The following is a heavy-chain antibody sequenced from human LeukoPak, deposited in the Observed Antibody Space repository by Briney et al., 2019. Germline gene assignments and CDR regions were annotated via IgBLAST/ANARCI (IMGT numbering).Heavy chain of an antibody. CDR1: GGSISSYY. CDR3: ARGGVLGIVVVPAAIASWFDP. J-gene: IGHJ5*02. Sequence: PSETLSLTCTVSGGSISSYYWSWIRQPPGKGLEWIGYIYYGGSTNYNPSLKSRVTISVDTSKNQFSLKLSSVTAADTAVYYCARGGVLGIVVVPAAIASWFDPWGQGTLVTVSS. CDR2: IYYGGST. V-gene: IGHV4-59*01. D-gene: IGHD2-2*03.